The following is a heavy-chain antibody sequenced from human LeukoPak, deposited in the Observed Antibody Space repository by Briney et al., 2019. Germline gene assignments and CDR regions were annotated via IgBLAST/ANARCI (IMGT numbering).Heavy chain of an antibody. CDR3: ARGILGTRADY. J-gene: IGHJ4*02. CDR1: GYTFTSYD. D-gene: IGHD3-16*01. CDR2: INPNSGGT. V-gene: IGHV1-2*06. Sequence: GASVKVSCKASGYTFTSYDINWVRQATGQGLEWMGRINPNSGGTNYAQKFQGRVTMTRDTSISTAYMELSRLRSDDTAVYYCARGILGTRADYWGQGTLVTVSS.